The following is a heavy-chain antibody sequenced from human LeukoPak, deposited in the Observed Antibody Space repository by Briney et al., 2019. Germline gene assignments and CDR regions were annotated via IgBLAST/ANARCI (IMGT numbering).Heavy chain of an antibody. V-gene: IGHV1-69*06. CDR3: ASGYDILTGYYKDYYYMDV. J-gene: IGHJ6*03. Sequence: ASVKVSCKASGGTFSSYAISWVRQAPGQGLEWMGGIIPIFGTANYAQKFQGRVTITADKSTSTAYMELSSLRSEDTAVYYCASGYDILTGYYKDYYYMDVWGKGTTVTVSS. D-gene: IGHD3-9*01. CDR1: GGTFSSYA. CDR2: IIPIFGTA.